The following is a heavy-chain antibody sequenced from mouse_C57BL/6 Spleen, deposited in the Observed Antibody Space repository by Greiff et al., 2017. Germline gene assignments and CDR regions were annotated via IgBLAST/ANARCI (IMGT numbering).Heavy chain of an antibody. CDR3: ARLLLPYAMDY. V-gene: IGHV5-12*01. CDR2: ISNGGGST. J-gene: IGHJ4*01. CDR1: GFTFSDYY. Sequence: EVKLQESGGGLVQPGGSLKLSCAASGFTFSDYYMYWVRQTPEKRLEWVAYISNGGGSTYYPDTVKGRFTISRDNATNTLYLQMSRLKSEDTAMYYCARLLLPYAMDYWGQGTSVTVSS. D-gene: IGHD5-5*01.